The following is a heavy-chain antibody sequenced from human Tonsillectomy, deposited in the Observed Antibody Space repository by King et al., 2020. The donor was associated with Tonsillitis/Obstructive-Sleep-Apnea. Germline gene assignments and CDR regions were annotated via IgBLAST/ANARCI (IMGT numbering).Heavy chain of an antibody. CDR3: ARLISGDYSNGNWFDP. D-gene: IGHD4-11*01. V-gene: IGHV4-34*01. J-gene: IGHJ5*02. Sequence: VQLQQWGAGLLKPSETLSLTCVVYGGSFSGYYWSWIRQPPGKGLEWIGEIDHSGGTNYNPSLKSRVSVSADTSKKQFSLKLRSVTAADTAVYYCARLISGDYSNGNWFDPWGQGTLAT. CDR1: GGSFSGYY. CDR2: IDHSGGT.